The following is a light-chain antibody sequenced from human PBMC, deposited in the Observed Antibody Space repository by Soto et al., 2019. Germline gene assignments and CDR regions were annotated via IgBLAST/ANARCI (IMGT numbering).Light chain of an antibody. CDR3: SSYTCSSTLVV. Sequence: QSALTQPASVSGSPGQSITLSCTGTSSDVGGYNYVSWYQQHPGKAPKLMIYDVSNRPSGVSNRFSGSKSGNTASLTISGLQAEDEADYYCSSYTCSSTLVVFGGRTKLTVL. CDR1: SSDVGGYNY. CDR2: DVS. J-gene: IGLJ2*01. V-gene: IGLV2-14*01.